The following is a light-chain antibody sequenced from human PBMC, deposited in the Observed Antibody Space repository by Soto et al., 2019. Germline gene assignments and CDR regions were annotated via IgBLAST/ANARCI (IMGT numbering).Light chain of an antibody. CDR2: DNS. Sequence: QSVLTQPPSVSGAPGQRVTISCTGSSSNIGAFYDVHWYQQLPGTAPKLLIYDNSNRPSGVPDRFSGSKSGNTASLTISGLQAEDEADYYCCSYAGSYTYVFGTGTKVTVL. J-gene: IGLJ1*01. CDR1: SSNIGAFYD. CDR3: CSYAGSYTYV. V-gene: IGLV1-40*01.